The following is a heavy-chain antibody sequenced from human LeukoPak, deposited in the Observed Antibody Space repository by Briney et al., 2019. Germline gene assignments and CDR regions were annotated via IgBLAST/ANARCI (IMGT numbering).Heavy chain of an antibody. V-gene: IGHV3-72*01. CDR2: IRRGTHNYTT. CDR1: GFTVSEYF. D-gene: IGHD2/OR15-2a*01. CDR3: TRDGGNSTKTAFDM. Sequence: GGSLRLSCAASGFTVSEYFWDWVRHAPWKGLEWVGGIRRGTHNYTTEYDASVKGRFIISRDDSNNSLYLHLNSLKTEDPAVYHCTRDGGNSTKTAFDMWGQGTMVTVSS. J-gene: IGHJ3*02.